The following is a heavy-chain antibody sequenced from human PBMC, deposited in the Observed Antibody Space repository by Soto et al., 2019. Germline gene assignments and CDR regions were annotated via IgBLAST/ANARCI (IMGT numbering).Heavy chain of an antibody. V-gene: IGHV1-58*02. D-gene: IGHD6-19*01. Sequence: SVKVSCKASGFTFTSSAMQWVRQARGQRLEWMGGIVVGSGNTNYARKFQERVTITRDMSTSTAYMELSSLRSEDTAVYYCARPSVGVAGSYGGYYYYGMDVWGQGTTVTVS. CDR2: IVVGSGNT. J-gene: IGHJ6*02. CDR1: GFTFTSSA. CDR3: ARPSVGVAGSYGGYYYYGMDV.